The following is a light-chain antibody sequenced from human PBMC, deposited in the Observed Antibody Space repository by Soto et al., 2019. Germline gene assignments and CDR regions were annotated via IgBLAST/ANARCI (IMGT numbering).Light chain of an antibody. CDR2: DGS. Sequence: DIHLTQSPSTLSTSVGARVTITCRASQSVSYWLAWYQQKPGKAPNLLIYDGSTLASGVPPRFSGGGFGTEFTLTISSLQPEDFATYYCQQSDSTPQTFGGGTRVEIK. J-gene: IGKJ4*01. V-gene: IGKV1-5*01. CDR1: QSVSYW. CDR3: QQSDSTPQT.